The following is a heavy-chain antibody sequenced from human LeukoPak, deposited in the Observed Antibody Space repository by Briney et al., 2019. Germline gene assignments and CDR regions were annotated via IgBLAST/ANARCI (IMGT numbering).Heavy chain of an antibody. J-gene: IGHJ6*03. CDR2: IYYSGST. Sequence: PSETLSLTCTVSGGSISSYYWSWIRQPPGKGLEWIGYIYYSGSTNYNPSLKSRVTISVDTSKNQFSLKLSSVTAADTAVYYCARESWIAARTVYYYYMDVWGKGTTVTVSS. CDR3: ARESWIAARTVYYYYMDV. V-gene: IGHV4-59*01. CDR1: GGSISSYY. D-gene: IGHD6-6*01.